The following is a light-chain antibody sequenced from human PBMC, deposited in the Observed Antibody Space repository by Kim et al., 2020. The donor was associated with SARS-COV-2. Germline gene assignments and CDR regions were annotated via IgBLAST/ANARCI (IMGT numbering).Light chain of an antibody. CDR1: QSVSSSY. CDR3: QKYGNSPRT. Sequence: EIVLTQSPGTLSLSPGERATLSCRASQSVSSSYLAWYQQKPGQAPRLLIYGASSRATGIPDRFSGSGSGTDFTLTISRLEPEDFAVYYCQKYGNSPRTFGHGTKVDIK. J-gene: IGKJ1*01. V-gene: IGKV3-20*01. CDR2: GAS.